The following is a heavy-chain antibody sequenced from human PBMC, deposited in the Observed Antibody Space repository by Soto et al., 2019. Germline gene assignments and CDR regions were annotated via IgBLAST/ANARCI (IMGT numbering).Heavy chain of an antibody. D-gene: IGHD1-7*01. V-gene: IGHV3-23*01. J-gene: IGHJ4*02. CDR2: ITGSGGNT. CDR1: GFTFSSYG. CDR3: ASGITGTSQYYFDY. Sequence: GGSLRLSCVASGFTFSSYGMTWVRQAPGKGLQWLSAITGSGGNTYYADSVKGRFTISRDNSKNTLYLQMNSLRAEDTAVYYCASGITGTSQYYFDYWGQGTLVNVSS.